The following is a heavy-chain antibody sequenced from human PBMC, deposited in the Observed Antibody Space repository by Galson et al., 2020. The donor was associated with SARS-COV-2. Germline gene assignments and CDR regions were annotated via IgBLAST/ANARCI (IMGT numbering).Heavy chain of an antibody. CDR1: GFTFSSYT. V-gene: IGHV3-48*04. J-gene: IGHJ4*02. Sequence: GESLKLYCAASGFTFSSYTMNWVRQAPVKGLELVAYIRSSSGTIYYADSVKGRFTISRDNAKNSLYLQLNSLRVEDTAVYYCARERLEYWGQGTLVTVSS. CDR3: ARERLEY. D-gene: IGHD1-1*01. CDR2: IRSSSGTI.